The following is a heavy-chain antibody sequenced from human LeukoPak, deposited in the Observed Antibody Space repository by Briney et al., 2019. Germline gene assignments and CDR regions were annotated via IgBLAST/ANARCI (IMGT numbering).Heavy chain of an antibody. J-gene: IGHJ4*02. Sequence: GGSLRLSCAASGFTFSYSMNWVRQAPGKGLEWVSYISSSSSTIYYAESVKGRFTISRDNAKNSLYLQMNSLRAEDTAVYYCAKIDFWSGYYEDYWGQGTLVTVSS. CDR3: AKIDFWSGYYEDY. CDR1: GFTFSYS. CDR2: ISSSSSTI. D-gene: IGHD3-3*01. V-gene: IGHV3-48*04.